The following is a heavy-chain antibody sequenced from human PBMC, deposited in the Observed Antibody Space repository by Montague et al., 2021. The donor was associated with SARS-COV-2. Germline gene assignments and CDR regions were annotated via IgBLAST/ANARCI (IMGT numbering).Heavy chain of an antibody. CDR1: GGSISSSSYY. V-gene: IGHV4-39*01. J-gene: IGHJ4*02. D-gene: IGHD6-13*01. Sequence: SETLSLTCTVSGGSISSSSYYWGWIRQPPGKGLEWIGSIYYSGSTXYKPSLKSRVTISVDTSKNQFSLKLSSVTAADTAVYYCARQRRGELVSTPRFFDYWGQGTLVTVSS. CDR2: IYYSGST. CDR3: ARQRRGELVSTPRFFDY.